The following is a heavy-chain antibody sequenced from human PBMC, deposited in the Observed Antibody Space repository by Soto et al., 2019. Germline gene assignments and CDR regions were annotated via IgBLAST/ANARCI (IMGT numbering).Heavy chain of an antibody. CDR3: ARAYFITTFISGFDP. J-gene: IGHJ5*02. CDR2: IIPIFGTA. Sequence: SVQVSCKASGGTFSSYAISWVRQAPGQGLEWMGGIIPIFGTANYAQKFQGRVTITADESTSTAYMELSSLRSEDTAVYYCARAYFITTFISGFDPWGQGTLVTVSS. D-gene: IGHD3-10*02. CDR1: GGTFSSYA. V-gene: IGHV1-69*13.